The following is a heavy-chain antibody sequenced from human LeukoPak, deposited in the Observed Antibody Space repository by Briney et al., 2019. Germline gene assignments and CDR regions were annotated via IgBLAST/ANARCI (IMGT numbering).Heavy chain of an antibody. CDR2: ISSSSSYI. CDR3: AREDYGSGSPLDY. J-gene: IGHJ4*02. V-gene: IGHV3-21*01. Sequence: GGSLRLSCAASGFTFNTYWMNWVRQAPGKGLEWDSSISSSSSYIYYADSVKGRFTISRDNAKNSLYLQMNSLRAEDTAVYYCAREDYGSGSPLDYWGQGTLVTVSS. CDR1: GFTFNTYW. D-gene: IGHD3-10*01.